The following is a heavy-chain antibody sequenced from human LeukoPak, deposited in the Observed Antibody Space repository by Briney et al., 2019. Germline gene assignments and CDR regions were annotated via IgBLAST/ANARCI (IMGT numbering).Heavy chain of an antibody. D-gene: IGHD3-22*01. CDR2: ISYDGSNK. CDR3: ARDRYYYDSSGYWGQTNYYYYYGMVV. Sequence: GGSLRLSCAASGFTFSSYAMHWVRQAPGKGLEWVAVISYDGSNKTYADSVKGRFTISRDNSKNTLYLQMNSLRAEDTAVYYCARDRYYYDSSGYWGQTNYYYYYGMVVWGQGTTVTVSS. J-gene: IGHJ6*02. CDR1: GFTFSSYA. V-gene: IGHV3-30-3*01.